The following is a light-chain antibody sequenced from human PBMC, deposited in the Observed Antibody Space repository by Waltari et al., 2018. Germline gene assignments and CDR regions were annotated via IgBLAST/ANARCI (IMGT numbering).Light chain of an antibody. J-gene: IGKJ1*01. CDR2: GAS. CDR3: HQYGSSFRT. CDR1: QSVRSNH. V-gene: IGKV3-20*01. Sequence: ENVLTQSPGTLSLSPGDRATLSCRASQSVRSNHLAWYQQRPGQAPRLLIYGASRRATGITDRFSGSGSGTDFTLTISRLEPEDFAVYYCHQYGSSFRTFGQGTKVEIK.